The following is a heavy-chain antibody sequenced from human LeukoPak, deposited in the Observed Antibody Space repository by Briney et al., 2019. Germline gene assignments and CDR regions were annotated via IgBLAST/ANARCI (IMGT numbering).Heavy chain of an antibody. CDR3: ARDQWPVEIATSDAFDI. CDR1: GFTFSSYS. J-gene: IGHJ3*02. Sequence: GGSLRLSCAASGFTFSSYSMNWVRQAPGKGLEWVSSISSSSSYIYYADSVKGRFTISRDNAKNSLYLQMNSLRAEDTAVYYCARDQWPVEIATSDAFDIWGQGTMVTVSS. CDR2: ISSSSSYI. V-gene: IGHV3-21*01. D-gene: IGHD5-24*01.